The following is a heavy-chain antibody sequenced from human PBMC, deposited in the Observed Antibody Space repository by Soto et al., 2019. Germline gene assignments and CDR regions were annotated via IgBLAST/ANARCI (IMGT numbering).Heavy chain of an antibody. CDR3: ARDGGYDFWSGPYYGMDV. V-gene: IGHV1-69*13. J-gene: IGHJ6*02. CDR1: GGTFSSYA. Sequence: SVKVSCKASGGTFSSYAISWVRQAPGQGLEWMGGIIPIFGTANYAQKFQGRVTITADESTSTAYMELSSLRSEDTAVYYGARDGGYDFWSGPYYGMDVWGQGTTVTVSS. D-gene: IGHD3-3*01. CDR2: IIPIFGTA.